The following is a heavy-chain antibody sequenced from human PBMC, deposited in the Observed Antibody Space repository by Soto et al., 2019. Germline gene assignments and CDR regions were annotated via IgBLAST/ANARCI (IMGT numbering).Heavy chain of an antibody. D-gene: IGHD3-10*01. Sequence: PSETLSLTCTVSGGSINSYYWSWIRQPPGKGLEWIGYISHSGTTSYNPSLKSRLTISLNTSKNQFSLKLRSVTAADTAVYYCARGTRATQYYFYFYGTDVWGQGTTVTVSS. CDR1: GGSINSYY. CDR2: ISHSGTT. J-gene: IGHJ6*02. CDR3: ARGTRATQYYFYFYGTDV. V-gene: IGHV4-59*01.